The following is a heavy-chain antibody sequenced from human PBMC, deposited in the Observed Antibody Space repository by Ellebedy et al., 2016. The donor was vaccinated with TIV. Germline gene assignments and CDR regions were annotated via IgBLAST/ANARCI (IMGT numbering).Heavy chain of an antibody. CDR3: ARGGGATLDY. V-gene: IGHV4-59*12. Sequence: MPSETLSLTCTVSGGSISPYYWSWIRQPPGKGLEWIGEIYHSGTTNYNPSLKTRVTISVDKSNNQYSLKLNSVTAADTAVYYCARGGGATLDYWGQGNLVTVSS. CDR1: GGSISPYY. CDR2: IYHSGTT. D-gene: IGHD1-26*01. J-gene: IGHJ4*02.